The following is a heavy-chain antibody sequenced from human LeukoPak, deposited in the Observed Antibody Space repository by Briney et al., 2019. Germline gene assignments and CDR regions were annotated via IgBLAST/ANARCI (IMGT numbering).Heavy chain of an antibody. CDR3: AKGVVVVPAVVQGTAYCYYGMDV. V-gene: IGHV3-23*01. J-gene: IGHJ6*02. CDR1: GFTFSSYS. CDR2: ISGSGGST. Sequence: HPGGSLSLFRAASGFTFSSYSMSWVRQAPGKGLEWVSAISGSGGSTYYADSVKGRFTISRDNSKNTLYLQMNSLRAEDTDVYYCAKGVVVVPAVVQGTAYCYYGMDVWGQGTTVTVSS. D-gene: IGHD2-2*01.